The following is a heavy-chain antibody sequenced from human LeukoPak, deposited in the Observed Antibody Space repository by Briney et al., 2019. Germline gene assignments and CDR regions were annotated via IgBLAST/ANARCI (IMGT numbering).Heavy chain of an antibody. CDR3: AREWGDCYYDSNGYYSYFDY. D-gene: IGHD3-22*01. V-gene: IGHV6-1*01. CDR1: GDSVSSSSAT. Sequence: SQTLSLTCAISGDSVSSSSATWNWIRQSPSRGLEWLGRTFYRSKWYNDYAVSVKSRITVNPDTSKNQFSLQLNSVTPEDTAVYYCAREWGDCYYDSNGYYSYFDYWGQGTLVTVSS. CDR2: TFYRSKWYN. J-gene: IGHJ4*02.